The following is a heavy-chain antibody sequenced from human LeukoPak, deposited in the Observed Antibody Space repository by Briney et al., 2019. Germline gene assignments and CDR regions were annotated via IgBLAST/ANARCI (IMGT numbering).Heavy chain of an antibody. J-gene: IGHJ4*02. CDR2: ISWNSGSI. D-gene: IGHD4-17*01. Sequence: PGRSLRLSCAASGFTFDDYAMHWVRQAPGKGLEWVSGISWNSGSIGYADSVKGRFTISRDNAKNSLYLQMNSLRAEDMALYYCAKGDTTVTTYYFDYWGRGTLVTVSS. CDR3: AKGDTTVTTYYFDY. V-gene: IGHV3-9*03. CDR1: GFTFDDYA.